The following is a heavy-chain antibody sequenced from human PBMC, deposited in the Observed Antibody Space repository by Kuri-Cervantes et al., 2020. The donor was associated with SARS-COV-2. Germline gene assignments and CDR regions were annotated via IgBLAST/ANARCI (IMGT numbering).Heavy chain of an antibody. D-gene: IGHD2-2*01. V-gene: IGHV1-3*01. CDR1: GGTFSSYA. J-gene: IGHJ6*02. Sequence: ASVKVSCKASGGTFSSYAMHWVRQAPGQRLEWMGWINAGNGNTKYSQKFQGRVTITRDTSASTAYMELSSLRSEDTAVYYCARDHHASLCSSTSCYAGGYYYYGMDVWGQGTTVTVSS. CDR2: INAGNGNT. CDR3: ARDHHASLCSSTSCYAGGYYYYGMDV.